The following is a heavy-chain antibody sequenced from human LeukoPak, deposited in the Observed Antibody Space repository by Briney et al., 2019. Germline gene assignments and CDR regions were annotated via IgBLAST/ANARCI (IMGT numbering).Heavy chain of an antibody. D-gene: IGHD6-19*01. J-gene: IGHJ4*02. CDR3: AKGRDTSGRQNFDF. CDR2: ISASGSGT. Sequence: PGGSLRLSCEASGFTFTSYAMHCVRQAPGKGLEWGSSISASGSGTFYTDSMNGRFTISRDNAKKTFFLQMKNLRPADTALYYCAKGRDTSGRQNFDFWGQGTLVTVSS. CDR1: GFTFTSYA. V-gene: IGHV3-23*01.